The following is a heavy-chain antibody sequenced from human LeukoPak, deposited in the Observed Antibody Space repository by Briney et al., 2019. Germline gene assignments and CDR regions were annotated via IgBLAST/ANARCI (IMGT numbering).Heavy chain of an antibody. CDR2: ISSGGSPM. CDR1: GFTFSDYY. J-gene: IGHJ4*02. CDR3: ATQAVAGTDF. D-gene: IGHD6-19*01. V-gene: IGHV3-11*04. Sequence: GGSLRLSCAGSGFTFSDYYMSWIHQAPGKGLEWVSYISSGGSPMYYTDSVKGRFTISRDNAKNSLYLQMNSLRAEDTAVYYCATQAVAGTDFWGQGTLVTISS.